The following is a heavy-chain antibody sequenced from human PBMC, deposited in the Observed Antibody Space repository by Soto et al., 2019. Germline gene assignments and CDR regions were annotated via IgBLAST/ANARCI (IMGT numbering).Heavy chain of an antibody. V-gene: IGHV3-23*01. Sequence: EVQLLESGGGLVQPGGSLRLSCAASGFTFSSYAMSWVRQTPGKGLAWVSAISSSGGSTYYAESVKGRFTISRDNSKNTLYLQMNSLRAEDTAVYYCAKPIWTVTTGGLDVWGQGTTVTVSS. CDR2: ISSSGGST. CDR1: GFTFSSYA. D-gene: IGHD4-17*01. CDR3: AKPIWTVTTGGLDV. J-gene: IGHJ6*02.